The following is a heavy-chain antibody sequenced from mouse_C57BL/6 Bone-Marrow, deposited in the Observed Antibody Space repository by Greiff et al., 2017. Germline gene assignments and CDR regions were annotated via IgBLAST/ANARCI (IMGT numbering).Heavy chain of an antibody. CDR2: ISDGGSYT. CDR1: GFTFSSYA. V-gene: IGHV5-4*01. CDR3: ARDLTTVAAY. J-gene: IGHJ3*01. Sequence: DVKLVESGGGLVKPGGSLKLSCAASGFTFSSYAMSWVRQTPEKRLEWVATISDGGSYTYYPDNVKGRFTISRDNAKNNLYLQMSHLKSEDTAMYYCARDLTTVAAYWGQGTLVTVSA. D-gene: IGHD1-1*01.